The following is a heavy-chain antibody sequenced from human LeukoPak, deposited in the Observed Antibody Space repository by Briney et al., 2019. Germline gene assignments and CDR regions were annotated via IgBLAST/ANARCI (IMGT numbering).Heavy chain of an antibody. D-gene: IGHD3-3*01. CDR3: ARDPLEYYDFWSGYSRTYFDY. CDR2: ISSSRSYI. V-gene: IGHV3-21*01. Sequence: GGSLRLSCAASGFTFSSYSMNWVRQAPGKGLEWVSSISSSRSYIYYADSVKGRFTISRDNAKNSLYLQMNSLRAEDTAVYYCARDPLEYYDFWSGYSRTYFDYWGQGTLVTVSS. CDR1: GFTFSSYS. J-gene: IGHJ4*02.